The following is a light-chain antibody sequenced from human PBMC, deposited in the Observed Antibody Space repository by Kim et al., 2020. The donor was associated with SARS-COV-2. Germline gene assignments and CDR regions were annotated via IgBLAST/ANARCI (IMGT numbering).Light chain of an antibody. Sequence: SYELTQPLSVSVALGQTARITCGGNNIGSKNVHWYQQKPGQAPVLVIYRDSNRPSGIPERFSGSNSGNTATLTVSRAQAGDEADYYCQVWDSRSWVFGG. CDR1: NIGSKN. V-gene: IGLV3-9*01. CDR3: QVWDSRSWV. J-gene: IGLJ3*02. CDR2: RDS.